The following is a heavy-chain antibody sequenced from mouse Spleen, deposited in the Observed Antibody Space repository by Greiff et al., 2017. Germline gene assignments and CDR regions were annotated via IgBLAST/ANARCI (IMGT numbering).Heavy chain of an antibody. V-gene: IGHV2-4-1*01. Sequence: QVQLQQSGPGLVQPSQSLSITCTVSGFSLTSYGVHWVRQSPGKGLEWLGVIWSGGSTDYNAAFISRLSISKDNSKSQVFFKMNSLQADDTAIYYCARGVSWFAYWGQGTLVTVSA. CDR1: GFSLTSYG. CDR3: ARGVSWFAY. CDR2: IWSGGST. J-gene: IGHJ3*01.